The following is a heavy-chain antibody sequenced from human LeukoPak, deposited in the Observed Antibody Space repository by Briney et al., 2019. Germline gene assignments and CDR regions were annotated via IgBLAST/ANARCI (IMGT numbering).Heavy chain of an antibody. CDR3: ARWVRYFDY. CDR1: GGSISGYY. D-gene: IGHD1-1*01. CDR2: IYYSGST. J-gene: IGHJ4*02. Sequence: PSETLPLTCTASGGSISGYYWSWIRQPPGKGLEWIGYIYYSGSTNYNPSLESRVTISVDTSKNQFSLKLSSVTAADTAVYYCARWVRYFDYWGQGTLVTVSS. V-gene: IGHV4-59*08.